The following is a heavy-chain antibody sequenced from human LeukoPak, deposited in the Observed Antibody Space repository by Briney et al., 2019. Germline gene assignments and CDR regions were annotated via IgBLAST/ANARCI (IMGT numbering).Heavy chain of an antibody. CDR1: GFTFSTYG. CDR2: VSSTGGTT. CDR3: AKDAPYYDFWSGYSYTSYGFDY. V-gene: IGHV3-23*01. Sequence: GGTLRLSCAASGFTFSTYGMSWVRQAPGKGLEWVSAVSSTGGTTYYADSVKGRFTISRDNSKNTLYLQMNSLRAEDTAVYYCAKDAPYYDFWSGYSYTSYGFDYWGQGTLVTVSS. J-gene: IGHJ4*02. D-gene: IGHD3-3*01.